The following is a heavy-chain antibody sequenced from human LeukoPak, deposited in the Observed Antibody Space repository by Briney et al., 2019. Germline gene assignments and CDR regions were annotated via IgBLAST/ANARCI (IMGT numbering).Heavy chain of an antibody. Sequence: PGRSPRLSCAASGFTFSSYGMHWVRQAPGKGLDWVAVISYDGSNKYYADSVKGRFTISRENSKNTLYMQMNSMRAEDTDVYYCAKDSRVGGGRSIAALVYYYGMDVWGQGTTVTVSS. V-gene: IGHV3-30*18. J-gene: IGHJ6*02. CDR2: ISYDGSNK. CDR1: GFTFSSYG. D-gene: IGHD6-6*01. CDR3: AKDSRVGGGRSIAALVYYYGMDV.